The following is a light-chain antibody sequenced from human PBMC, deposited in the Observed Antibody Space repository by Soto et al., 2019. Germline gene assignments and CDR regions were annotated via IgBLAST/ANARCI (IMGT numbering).Light chain of an antibody. J-gene: IGKJ1*01. CDR1: ESIDNW. CDR3: QQYHTDWT. CDR2: AAS. Sequence: DIPLTQSPSTLSASVGDPVPVTCRASESIDNWLDWHQQKPGKAPKLLIFAASTLVRGVPSRFSGRGSGTEFTLTIRSLQADDYATFYRQQYHTDWTFGQGTKVDIK. V-gene: IGKV1-5*01.